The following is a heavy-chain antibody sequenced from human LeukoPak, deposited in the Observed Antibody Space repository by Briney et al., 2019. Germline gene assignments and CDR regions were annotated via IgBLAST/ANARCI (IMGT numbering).Heavy chain of an antibody. CDR3: ASTVLRFLEWLFAD. V-gene: IGHV1-18*01. CDR2: ISAYNGNT. J-gene: IGHJ4*02. CDR1: GYTFTSYG. D-gene: IGHD3-3*01. Sequence: GASVKVSCKASGYTFTSYGISWVRQAPGQGLEWMGWISAYNGNTNYAQKLQGRVTMTTDTSTSTAYMELSSLRSEDTAVYYCASTVLRFLEWLFADWGQGTLVTVSS.